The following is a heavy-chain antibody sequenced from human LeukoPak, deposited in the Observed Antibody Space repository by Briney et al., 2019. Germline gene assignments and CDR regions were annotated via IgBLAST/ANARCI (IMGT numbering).Heavy chain of an antibody. V-gene: IGHV4-39*01. Sequence: PSETLSLTCSVSGGPITARRQYWGWIRQSPGKGLEWIGSIYYSGNAYYRPSLTSRATISIDNSKKQISLRLTSVTATDTAIYYCASHDEGSYFESWGPGTLVTVSS. D-gene: IGHD3-10*01. CDR3: ASHDEGSYFES. J-gene: IGHJ4*02. CDR1: GGPITARRQY. CDR2: IYYSGNA.